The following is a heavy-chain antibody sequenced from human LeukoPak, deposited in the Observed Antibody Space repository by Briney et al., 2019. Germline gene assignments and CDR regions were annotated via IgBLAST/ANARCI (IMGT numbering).Heavy chain of an antibody. CDR3: AKDMGQQLVENFDY. D-gene: IGHD6-13*01. J-gene: IGHJ4*02. V-gene: IGHV3-9*01. CDR2: ISWNSGSI. CDR1: GFTFDDYA. Sequence: GGSLRLSCAASGFTFDDYAMHWVRQAPGKGLEWVSGISWNSGSIGYADSVKGRFTISRDNAKNSLYLQMNSLRAEDTALYYCAKDMGQQLVENFDYWGQGTLVTVSS.